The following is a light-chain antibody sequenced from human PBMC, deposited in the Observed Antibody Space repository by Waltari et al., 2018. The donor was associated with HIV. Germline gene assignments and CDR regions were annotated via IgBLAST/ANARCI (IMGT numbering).Light chain of an antibody. CDR3: QQYNSSPIYI. V-gene: IGKV3-20*01. J-gene: IGKJ3*01. CDR1: QVVINNY. CDR2: GAS. Sequence: EIVLTQSPGSLSLSPGERATLSCRASQVVINNYLAWYQQKPGQAPRLLIYGASTRVTGIPDRFRGSGSGTDFTLTISRLEPEDFAVYYCQQYNSSPIYIFGPGTKVDLK.